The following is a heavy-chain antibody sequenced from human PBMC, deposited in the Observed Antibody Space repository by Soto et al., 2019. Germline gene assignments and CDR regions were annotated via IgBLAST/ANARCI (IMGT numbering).Heavy chain of an antibody. CDR3: ASDLGRFGRVDY. D-gene: IGHD3-10*01. Sequence: QVQLQESGPGLVKPSQTLSLTCTVSGGSISSGGYYWSWIRQHPGKGLEWIGYIYYSGSTYYNPSTQSRITISVDTSKNQFALKLSSVTAADTAVYYCASDLGRFGRVDYWGQGTLVTVSS. CDR1: GGSISSGGYY. CDR2: IYYSGST. J-gene: IGHJ4*02. V-gene: IGHV4-31*03.